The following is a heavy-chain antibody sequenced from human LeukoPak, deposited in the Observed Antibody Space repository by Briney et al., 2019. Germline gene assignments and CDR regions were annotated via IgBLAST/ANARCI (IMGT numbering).Heavy chain of an antibody. J-gene: IGHJ4*02. V-gene: IGHV4-30-4*01. CDR1: GGSISSGDYY. Sequence: PSETLSLTCTVSGGSISSGDYYWSWIRQPPGKGLEWIGYIYYSGSTYYNPSLKSRVTISVDTSKNQFSLKLSSVTAADTAVYHCARRVGQYYFDYWGQGTLVTVSS. CDR3: ARRVGQYYFDY. CDR2: IYYSGST.